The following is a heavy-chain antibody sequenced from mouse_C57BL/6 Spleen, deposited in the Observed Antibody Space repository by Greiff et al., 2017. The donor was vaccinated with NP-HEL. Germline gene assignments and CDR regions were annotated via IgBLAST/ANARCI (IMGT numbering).Heavy chain of an antibody. CDR1: GYTFTSYT. V-gene: IGHV1-4*01. J-gene: IGHJ1*03. Sequence: VQLQQSGAELARPGASVKMSCKASGYTFTSYTMHWVKQRPGQGLEWIGYINPSSGYTKYNQKFKDKATLTADKSSSTAYMQLSSLTSEDSAVYYGARGAITTVVARYFDVWGTGTTVTVSS. CDR2: INPSSGYT. CDR3: ARGAITTVVARYFDV. D-gene: IGHD1-1*01.